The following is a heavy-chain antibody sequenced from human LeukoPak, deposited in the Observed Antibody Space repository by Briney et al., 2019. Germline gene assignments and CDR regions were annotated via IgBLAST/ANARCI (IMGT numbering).Heavy chain of an antibody. CDR1: GFTFSGFW. Sequence: PGGSLRLSCAASGFTFSGFWMHWVRQAPGKGLVWVSRIDGDGGSTTYADSVKGRFTISRDNARNTLHLQMISLRAEDTAVYCCARTMTGGFFDFWGQGTLVTVSS. CDR2: IDGDGGST. J-gene: IGHJ4*02. D-gene: IGHD3-16*01. CDR3: ARTMTGGFFDF. V-gene: IGHV3-74*03.